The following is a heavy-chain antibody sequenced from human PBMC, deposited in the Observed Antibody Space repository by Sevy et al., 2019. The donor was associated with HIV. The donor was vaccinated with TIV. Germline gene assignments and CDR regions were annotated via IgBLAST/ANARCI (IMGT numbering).Heavy chain of an antibody. CDR3: ARGEGDLTI. Sequence: AESLSLTCAVYGGSFSGYYWSWIRQPPGKGLEWIGEINHSGSTNYNPSLKSRVTISVDTSKNQFSLKLSSVTAADTTVYYCARGEGDLTIWGQGTLVVVSS. J-gene: IGHJ4*02. CDR1: GGSFSGYY. D-gene: IGHD3-3*01. V-gene: IGHV4-34*01. CDR2: INHSGST.